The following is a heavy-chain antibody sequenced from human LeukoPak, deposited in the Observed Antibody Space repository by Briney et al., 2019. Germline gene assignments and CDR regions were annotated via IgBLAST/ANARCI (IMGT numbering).Heavy chain of an antibody. Sequence: PGGSLRLSCTASGFTFGDYAMSWVRQAPGKGLEWVGFIRSKAYGGTTEYAASVKGRFTISRDDSKSIAYLQMNSLNTEDTAVYYCTREGNNWNDAFDYWGQGTLVTVSS. D-gene: IGHD1-1*01. CDR2: IRSKAYGGTT. V-gene: IGHV3-49*04. J-gene: IGHJ4*02. CDR1: GFTFGDYA. CDR3: TREGNNWNDAFDY.